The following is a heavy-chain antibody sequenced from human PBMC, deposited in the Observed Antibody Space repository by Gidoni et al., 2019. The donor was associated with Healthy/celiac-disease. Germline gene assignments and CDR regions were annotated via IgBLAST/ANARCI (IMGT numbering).Heavy chain of an antibody. J-gene: IGHJ4*02. CDR3: AKGTPGRQLVTPYHFDY. V-gene: IGHV3-30*18. CDR1: GFTFSSYG. CDR2: ISYDGTNK. D-gene: IGHD6-6*01. Sequence: QVQLVESGGGVVQPGRSLRLSCAASGFTFSSYGMHWVRQAPGKGLEWVAVISYDGTNKYYADSVKGRFTISRDNSKNRLYLQMNSLRAEDTAVYYCAKGTPGRQLVTPYHFDYWGQGTLVTVSS.